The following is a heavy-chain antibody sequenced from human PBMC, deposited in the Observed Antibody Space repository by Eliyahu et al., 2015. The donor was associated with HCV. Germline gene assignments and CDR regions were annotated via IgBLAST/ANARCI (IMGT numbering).Heavy chain of an antibody. CDR3: ARTMTTYYYHYAIDV. V-gene: IGHV1-69*01. CDR1: GGTFSSYG. Sequence: QVQLVQSGAEVKKPGSSVKVSCKASGGTFSSYGISWVRQAPGQGLEWMGGINPVYGTAKYAQKFQGRVTITADEFTSTAYLEWHSLRSEDTAVYYCARTMTTYYYHYAIDVWGQGTTVTGSS. D-gene: IGHD3-22*01. J-gene: IGHJ6*02. CDR2: INPVYGTA.